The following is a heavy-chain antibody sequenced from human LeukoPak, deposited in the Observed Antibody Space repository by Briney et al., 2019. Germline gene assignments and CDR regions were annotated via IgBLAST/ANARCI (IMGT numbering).Heavy chain of an antibody. CDR1: VYTFIHYY. J-gene: IGHJ5*02. D-gene: IGHD5-24*01. CDR2: INSNSGGT. V-gene: IGHV1-2*02. CDR3: ARRVRFQLLRTHWFDP. Sequence: GASVTVSFKSSVYTFIHYYIHWVGQAPGQGRAWMGWINSNSGGTRYAQKFQGRVTVTRDTSINTVYMELSRLRSDDTAVYFCARRVRFQLLRTHWFDPWGQGSQVTVSS.